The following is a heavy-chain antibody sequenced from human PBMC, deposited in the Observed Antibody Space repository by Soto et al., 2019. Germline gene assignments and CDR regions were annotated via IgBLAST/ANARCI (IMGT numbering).Heavy chain of an antibody. Sequence: QVQLVESGGGVVQPGRSLRLSCAASGFTFSSYGMHWVRQAPGKGLEWVAVIWYDGSNKYYADSVKGRFTISRDNSQNTLYLQMNSMRAADTAVYYCARDSYYDSSGYVPHAFDIWGQGTMVTVSS. V-gene: IGHV3-33*01. J-gene: IGHJ3*02. CDR3: ARDSYYDSSGYVPHAFDI. CDR2: IWYDGSNK. CDR1: GFTFSSYG. D-gene: IGHD3-22*01.